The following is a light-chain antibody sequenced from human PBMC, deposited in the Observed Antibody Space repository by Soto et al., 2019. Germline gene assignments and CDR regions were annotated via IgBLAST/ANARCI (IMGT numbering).Light chain of an antibody. J-gene: IGKJ4*01. V-gene: IGKV3-11*01. CDR1: QSVSSY. CDR2: DAS. Sequence: EVVLTQSPATLSLSPGETATLSCRASQSVSSYLAWYQQKPGQSPRLLLYDASKTATGIPARFSGSGSGTDFTLTISSLEPEDFVVYYCQQRSGWPPSLTFGGGTKVEIK. CDR3: QQRSGWPPSLT.